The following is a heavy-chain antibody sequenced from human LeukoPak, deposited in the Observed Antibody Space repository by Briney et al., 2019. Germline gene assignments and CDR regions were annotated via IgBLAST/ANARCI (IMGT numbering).Heavy chain of an antibody. CDR2: IRSDGTNK. D-gene: IGHD3-9*01. Sequence: GRSMSPARAASGFTFSSYGMHWDRQAPGKGLEWVALIRSDGTNKYYADSVKGRFTISRDNSKNTLYLQMNSLRAEDTAVYYCAKDYDILTGYYKGPPGIDYWGQGTLVTVSS. V-gene: IGHV3-30*02. CDR3: AKDYDILTGYYKGPPGIDY. J-gene: IGHJ4*02. CDR1: GFTFSSYG.